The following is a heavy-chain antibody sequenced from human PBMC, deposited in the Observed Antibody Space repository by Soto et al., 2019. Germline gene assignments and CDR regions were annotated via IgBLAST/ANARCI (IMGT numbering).Heavy chain of an antibody. CDR3: ARELYDTLTGYYYYYGMDV. V-gene: IGHV1-3*01. J-gene: IGHJ6*02. CDR2: INAGNGNT. CDR1: GYTFTGYY. Sequence: ASVKVSCKASGYTFTGYYMHWVRQAPGQGLEWMGWINAGNGNTKYSQKFQGRVTITRDTSASTAYMELSSLRSEDTAVYYCARELYDTLTGYYYYYGMDVWGQGTTVTVSS. D-gene: IGHD3-9*01.